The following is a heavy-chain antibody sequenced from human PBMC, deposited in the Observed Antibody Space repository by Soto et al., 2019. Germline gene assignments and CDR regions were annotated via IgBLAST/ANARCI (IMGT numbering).Heavy chain of an antibody. CDR1: GGTFSSYA. D-gene: IGHD1-26*01. Sequence: RASVKVSCKASGGTFSSYAISWVRQAPGQGLEWMGGIIPIFGTANYAQKFQGRVTITADKSTSTAYMELSSLRSEDTAVYYCARGLSGSYLTYFDYWGQGTLVTVSS. V-gene: IGHV1-69*06. J-gene: IGHJ4*02. CDR2: IIPIFGTA. CDR3: ARGLSGSYLTYFDY.